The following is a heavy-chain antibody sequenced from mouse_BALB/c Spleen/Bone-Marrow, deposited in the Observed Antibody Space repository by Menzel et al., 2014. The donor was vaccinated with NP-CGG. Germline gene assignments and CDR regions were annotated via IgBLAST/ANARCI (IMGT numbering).Heavy chain of an antibody. V-gene: IGHV1-54*03. CDR2: INPGSGAT. Sequence: VQLQQSGAELVRPGTSVKVSCKASGYAFTNYLIEWVKQRPGQGLEWIGVINPGSGATNYNENFKGKATLTADKSSSTPYMQLSSLTSDDSAVYFCARRLTGTLYFDYWGQSTTLTVST. J-gene: IGHJ2*01. D-gene: IGHD4-1*01. CDR3: ARRLTGTLYFDY. CDR1: GYAFTNYL.